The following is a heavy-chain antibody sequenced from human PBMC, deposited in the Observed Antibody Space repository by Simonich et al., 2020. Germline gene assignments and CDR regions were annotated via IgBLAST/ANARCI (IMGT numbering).Heavy chain of an antibody. Sequence: QVQLVESGGGVVQPGRSLRLSCAASGFTFSSYAMHWVRQAPGKGLEWVEVKSYDGINKYYADSGKGRFTISRDNSKNTLYLQMNSLRAEDTAVYYCAREGLLLDAFDIWGQGTMVTVSS. CDR2: KSYDGINK. V-gene: IGHV3-30*04. CDR1: GFTFSSYA. D-gene: IGHD2-15*01. CDR3: AREGLLLDAFDI. J-gene: IGHJ3*02.